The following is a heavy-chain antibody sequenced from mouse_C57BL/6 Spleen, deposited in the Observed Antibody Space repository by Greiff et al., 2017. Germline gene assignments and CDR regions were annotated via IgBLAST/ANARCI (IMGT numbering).Heavy chain of an antibody. Sequence: QVQLQQPGAELVMPGASVKLSCKASGYTFTSYWMHWVKQRPGQGLEWIGEIDPSDSYTNYNQKFKGKSTLTVDKSSSTAYMQLSSLTSEDSAVYYCASRYYGSSSWYFDGWGTGTTVTVSS. CDR1: GYTFTSYW. J-gene: IGHJ1*03. CDR3: ASRYYGSSSWYFDG. V-gene: IGHV1-69*01. CDR2: IDPSDSYT. D-gene: IGHD1-1*01.